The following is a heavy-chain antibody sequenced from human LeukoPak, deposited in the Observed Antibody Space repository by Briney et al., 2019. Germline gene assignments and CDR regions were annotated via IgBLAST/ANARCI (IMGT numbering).Heavy chain of an antibody. CDR2: INPSVSGT. CDR1: GYTFTSYY. D-gene: IGHD1-1*01. CDR3: ARDGEEVQGMDV. V-gene: IGHV1-46*01. J-gene: IGHJ6*02. Sequence: ASVKVSCKPLGYTFTSYYIHWVRPAPGQGLEWMGIINPSVSGTTYAQKFQGRVTMTRDTSTNTFNMELSSLRSEDTAMYYCARDGEEVQGMDVWGQGTTVIVSS.